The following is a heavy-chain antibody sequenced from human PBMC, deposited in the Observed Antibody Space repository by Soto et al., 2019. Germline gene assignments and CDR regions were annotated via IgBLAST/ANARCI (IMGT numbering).Heavy chain of an antibody. CDR2: ISGSGGST. CDR3: AKRGSGSQFDY. D-gene: IGHD1-26*01. V-gene: IGHV3-23*01. Sequence: EVQLLESGGGLVQPGGSLRLSCAASGFTFSSYAMSWVHQAPGKGLERVSVISGSGGSTYYADSVKGRFTISRDNSKNTLYLQMNSLRAEDTAVYYCAKRGSGSQFDYWGQGTLVTVSS. J-gene: IGHJ4*02. CDR1: GFTFSSYA.